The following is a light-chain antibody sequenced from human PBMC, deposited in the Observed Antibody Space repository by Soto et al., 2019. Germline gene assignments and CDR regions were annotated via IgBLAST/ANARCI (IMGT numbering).Light chain of an antibody. CDR2: WAS. V-gene: IGKV4-1*01. Sequence: DIVMTQSPDSLAVSLGERATLNCKSSQSVLYSSNNKNCLAWYQQKPGQPPKLLIYWASTRESGVPDRFSGSGSGTDFTLTISRLEPEDFAVYYCQQYGSSLWTFGQGTKVDI. CDR1: QSVLYSSNNKNC. J-gene: IGKJ1*01. CDR3: QQYGSSLWT.